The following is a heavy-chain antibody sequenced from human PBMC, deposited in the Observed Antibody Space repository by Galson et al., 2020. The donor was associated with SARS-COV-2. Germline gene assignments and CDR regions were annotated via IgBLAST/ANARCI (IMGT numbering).Heavy chain of an antibody. CDR2: IRQDGREQ. CDR3: AREDDSSGSLGDL. V-gene: IGHV3-7*01. J-gene: IGHJ5*02. Sequence: TGGSLRLPCAASGFTFTSHWMHWVRQAPGKGLEWVANIRQDGREQFYVDSVKGRFTISRDNAKKSLFLQMNSLRAEDTAVYYCAREDDSSGSLGDLWGQGTLVTVSS. D-gene: IGHD3-22*01. CDR1: GFTFTSHW.